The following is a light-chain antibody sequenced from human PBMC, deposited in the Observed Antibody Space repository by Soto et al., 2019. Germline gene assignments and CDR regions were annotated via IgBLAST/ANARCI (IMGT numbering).Light chain of an antibody. CDR3: QKNGQGWT. J-gene: IGKJ1*01. CDR2: GAS. Sequence: EMVMTQSPATLSVSLGERATLSCRASQSVSTQLVWYQQKPGQAPRLLIYGASTRATGIPARFSGSVSGTEFTLTISSLQSEDFAVYYCQKNGQGWTFGQGTKVEIK. V-gene: IGKV3-15*01. CDR1: QSVSTQ.